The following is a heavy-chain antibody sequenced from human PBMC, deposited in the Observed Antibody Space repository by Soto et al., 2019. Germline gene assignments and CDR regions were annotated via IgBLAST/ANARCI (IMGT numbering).Heavy chain of an antibody. V-gene: IGHV3-30*10. Sequence: QVQLVESGGGVVQPGRSLRLSCAASGFSFSSYAVHWVRQAPGKGLEWVAVISYDGQRKNYTDSVKRRFILSRDESKNTLHLQMNSLRVEDTAVYYCAIDGVATIHYSYDFMDVWGQGTTGTVS. D-gene: IGHD5-12*01. CDR2: ISYDGQRK. J-gene: IGHJ6*02. CDR3: AIDGVATIHYSYDFMDV. CDR1: GFSFSSYA.